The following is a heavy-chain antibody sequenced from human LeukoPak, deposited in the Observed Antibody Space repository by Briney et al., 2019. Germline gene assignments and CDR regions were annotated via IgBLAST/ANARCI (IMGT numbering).Heavy chain of an antibody. J-gene: IGHJ4*02. Sequence: EPSETLSLTCTVSGGSISSSSYYWGWIRQPPGKGLEWIGSIYYSGSTYYNPSLKSRVTISVDTSKNQFSLKLSSVTAADTAVYYCARLVRYFENYYFDYWGQGTLVTVSS. V-gene: IGHV4-39*07. CDR1: GGSISSSSYY. CDR3: ARLVRYFENYYFDY. D-gene: IGHD3-9*01. CDR2: IYYSGST.